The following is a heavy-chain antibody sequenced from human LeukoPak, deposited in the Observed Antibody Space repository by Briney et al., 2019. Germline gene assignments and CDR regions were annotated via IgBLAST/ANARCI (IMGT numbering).Heavy chain of an antibody. J-gene: IGHJ3*02. CDR2: INPDTGFT. Sequence: ASVKVSCKASGYTFTDDYMHWVRQAPGQGLEFMGWINPDTGFTNYAQKFQGRVTMTRDTSITTAYMELSRLRSDDTAVYYCARLTGYCSSTSCDAFDIWGQGTMVTVSS. V-gene: IGHV1-2*02. D-gene: IGHD2-2*03. CDR3: ARLTGYCSSTSCDAFDI. CDR1: GYTFTDDY.